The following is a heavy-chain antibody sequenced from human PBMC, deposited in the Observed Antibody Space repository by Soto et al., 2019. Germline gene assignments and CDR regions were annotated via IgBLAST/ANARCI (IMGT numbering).Heavy chain of an antibody. V-gene: IGHV3-23*01. CDR1: GFIFSSYA. Sequence: PGGSLRLSCAASGFIFSSYAMTWVRQAPGKGLEWVSAISGSGESQFYSDSVKGRFTISSDNSKNTMYLQMNSLRVEDTAVYYCARERIEAAGTPRFNYYYGMDVWGQGTTVTVSS. CDR3: ARERIEAAGTPRFNYYYGMDV. J-gene: IGHJ6*02. D-gene: IGHD6-13*01. CDR2: ISGSGESQ.